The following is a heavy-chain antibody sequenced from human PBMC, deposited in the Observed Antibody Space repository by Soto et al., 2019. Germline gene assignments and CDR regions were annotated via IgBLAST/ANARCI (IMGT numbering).Heavy chain of an antibody. D-gene: IGHD6-19*01. Sequence: PSETLSLTCAVYGGSFSGYYWSWIRQPPGKGLEWIGEINHSGSTNYNPSLKSRVTISVDTSKNQFSLKLSSVTAADTAVYYCADGAVAGKTDYWGQGTLVTVSS. CDR3: ADGAVAGKTDY. CDR1: GGSFSGYY. J-gene: IGHJ4*02. V-gene: IGHV4-34*01. CDR2: INHSGST.